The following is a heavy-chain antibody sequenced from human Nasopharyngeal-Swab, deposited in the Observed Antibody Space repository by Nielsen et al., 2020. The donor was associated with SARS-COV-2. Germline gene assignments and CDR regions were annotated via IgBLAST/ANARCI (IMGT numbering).Heavy chain of an antibody. J-gene: IGHJ5*02. CDR3: ARERVAWIVVVVAGREFDP. CDR1: GFTVSSNY. Sequence: GESLKISCAASGFTVSSNYMSWVRQAPGKGLEWVSVIYSCGSTYYADSVKGRFTISRDNSKNALYLQMNSLRAEDTAVYYCARERVAWIVVVVAGREFDPWGQGTLVTVSS. V-gene: IGHV3-66*03. CDR2: IYSCGST. D-gene: IGHD2-15*01.